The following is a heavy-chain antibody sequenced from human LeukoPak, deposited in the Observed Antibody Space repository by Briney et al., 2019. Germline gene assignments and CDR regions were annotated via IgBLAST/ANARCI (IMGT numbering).Heavy chain of an antibody. D-gene: IGHD3-3*01. CDR3: ARDDFWSGSNWFDP. J-gene: IGHJ5*02. CDR2: ISSSSSYI. Sequence: PGGSLRLSCAASGFTFSNAWMSWVRQAPGKGLEWVSSISSSSSYIYYADSVKGRFTISRDNAKNSLYLQMNSLRAEDTAVYYCARDDFWSGSNWFDPWGQGTLVTVSS. CDR1: GFTFSNAW. V-gene: IGHV3-21*01.